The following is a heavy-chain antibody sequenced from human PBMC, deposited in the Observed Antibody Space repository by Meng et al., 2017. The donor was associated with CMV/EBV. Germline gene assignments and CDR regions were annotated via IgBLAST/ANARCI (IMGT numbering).Heavy chain of an antibody. J-gene: IGHJ4*02. Sequence: GSLRLSCAVYGGSFSGYYWSWIRQPPGKGLEWIGEINHSGSTNYNPSLKSRVTISVDTSKNQFSLKLSSVTAADTAVYYCARGRDCSSTSCYRGGIDYWGQGTLVTVSS. CDR3: ARGRDCSSTSCYRGGIDY. CDR1: GGSFSGYY. D-gene: IGHD2-2*01. CDR2: INHSGST. V-gene: IGHV4-34*01.